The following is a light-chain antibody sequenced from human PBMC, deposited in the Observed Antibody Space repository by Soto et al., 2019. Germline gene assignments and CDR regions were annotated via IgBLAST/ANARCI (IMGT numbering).Light chain of an antibody. V-gene: IGLV2-8*01. Sequence: QYVLTQPPSASGSPGQSVAIYCTGTSSDVGCYNFVSWYQQHPGKAPKLMIYDVTKRPSGVPDRFSGSKSGNTASLTVSGLQAEDEADYYCSSYAGTHIVFGAGTKVTVL. J-gene: IGLJ1*01. CDR3: SSYAGTHIV. CDR2: DVT. CDR1: SSDVGCYNF.